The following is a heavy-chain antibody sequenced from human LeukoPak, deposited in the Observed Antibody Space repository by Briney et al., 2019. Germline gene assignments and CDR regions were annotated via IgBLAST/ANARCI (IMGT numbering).Heavy chain of an antibody. V-gene: IGHV3-30*03. CDR1: GFTFSSSG. Sequence: GGSLRLSCAASGFTFSSSGMHWVRQAPGKGLEWVAVISYDGSNKYYADSVKGRFTISRDNSKNTLYLQMNSLRAEDTAVYYCARNYDSSGYYFDYWGQGTLVTVSS. J-gene: IGHJ4*02. CDR2: ISYDGSNK. CDR3: ARNYDSSGYYFDY. D-gene: IGHD3-22*01.